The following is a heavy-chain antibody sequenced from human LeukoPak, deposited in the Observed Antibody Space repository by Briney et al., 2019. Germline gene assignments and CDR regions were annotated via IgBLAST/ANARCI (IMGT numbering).Heavy chain of an antibody. CDR1: GGPFSGYY. J-gene: IGHJ4*02. V-gene: IGHV4-34*01. D-gene: IGHD3-3*01. CDR2: INHSGST. CDR3: ARLVVGLATTMLGRWYFDY. Sequence: SETLSLTCAVYGGPFSGYYWSWIRQPPGKGLEWIGEINHSGSTNYNPSLKSRVTISVDTSKNQFSLKLSSVTAADTAVYYCARLVVGLATTMLGRWYFDYWGQGTLVTVSS.